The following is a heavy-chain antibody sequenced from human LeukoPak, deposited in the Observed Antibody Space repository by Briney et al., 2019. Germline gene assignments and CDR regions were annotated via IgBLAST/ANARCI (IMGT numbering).Heavy chain of an antibody. V-gene: IGHV1-69*04. J-gene: IGHJ4*02. CDR1: EGTFSSYA. CDR2: IIPILGIA. CDR3: ARDIPWDCSGGSCSTDY. D-gene: IGHD2-15*01. Sequence: GASGKVSGKASEGTFSSYAISWVRQAPGQGLEWMGRIIPILGIANYAQKFQGRVTITTDKSTSTAYMELSSLRSEDTAVYYCARDIPWDCSGGSCSTDYWGQGTLVTVSS.